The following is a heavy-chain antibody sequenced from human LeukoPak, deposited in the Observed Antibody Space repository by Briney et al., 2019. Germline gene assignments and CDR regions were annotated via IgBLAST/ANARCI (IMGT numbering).Heavy chain of an antibody. J-gene: IGHJ4*02. CDR3: ASNEGFRGSGPHLYYFDY. CDR1: GGTFSRYA. Sequence: ASVKVSCKASGGTFSRYAISWVRQAPGQGLEWMGGIIPIFGTANYAQKFQGRVTITADESTSTAYMELSSLRSEDTAVYYCASNEGFRGSGPHLYYFDYWGQGTLVTVSS. V-gene: IGHV1-69*13. D-gene: IGHD6-19*01. CDR2: IIPIFGTA.